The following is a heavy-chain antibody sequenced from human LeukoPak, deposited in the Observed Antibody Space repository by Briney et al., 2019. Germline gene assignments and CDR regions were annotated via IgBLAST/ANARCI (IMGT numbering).Heavy chain of an antibody. CDR2: ISGSGGST. CDR1: GFTFSSYA. Sequence: GGSLRLSCAASGFTFSSYAMSWVRQAPGKGLEWVSAISGSGGSTYYADSVKGRFTISSDNSKNMLYLQMNSLRAEDTAVYYCAKARQIVATLYFDYWGQGTLVTVSS. J-gene: IGHJ4*02. D-gene: IGHD5-12*01. CDR3: AKARQIVATLYFDY. V-gene: IGHV3-23*01.